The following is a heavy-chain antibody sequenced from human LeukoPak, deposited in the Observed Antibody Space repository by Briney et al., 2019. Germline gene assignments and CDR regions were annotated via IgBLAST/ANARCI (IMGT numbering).Heavy chain of an antibody. Sequence: GGSLRLSCAASGFTFSSYSMNWVRQAPGKGLEWVSSISSSSGYIYYADSVKGRFTISRDNAKNSLYLQMNSLRAEDTAVYYCARVAGYGGPLDYWGQGTLVTVSS. CDR3: ARVAGYGGPLDY. J-gene: IGHJ4*02. D-gene: IGHD4/OR15-4a*01. V-gene: IGHV3-21*01. CDR1: GFTFSSYS. CDR2: ISSSSGYI.